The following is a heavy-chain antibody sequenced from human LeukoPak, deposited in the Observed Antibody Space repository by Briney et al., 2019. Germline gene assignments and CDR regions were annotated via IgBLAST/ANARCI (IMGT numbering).Heavy chain of an antibody. CDR3: ARADNYGSILDY. D-gene: IGHD3-10*01. V-gene: IGHV3-7*04. Sequence: GGSLRLFCAASGFTFSNYWMSWVRQSPGRGLEWVANIDRDGSAEYYVDSVGGRFTVSRDNAKNSLYLQIDSLRAEDTAVYYCARADNYGSILDYWGRGTLVTVSS. CDR1: GFTFSNYW. CDR2: IDRDGSAE. J-gene: IGHJ4*02.